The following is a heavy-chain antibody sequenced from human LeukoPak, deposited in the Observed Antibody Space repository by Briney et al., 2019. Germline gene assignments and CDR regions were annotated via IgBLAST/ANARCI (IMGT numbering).Heavy chain of an antibody. J-gene: IGHJ6*02. CDR2: IYSGGST. CDR1: GFTVSSNY. CDR3: AREWGAAAGIDYYGMDV. D-gene: IGHD6-13*01. V-gene: IGHV3-66*01. Sequence: GGSLRLSCAASGFTVSSNYMSWVRQAPGKGLEWVSVIYSGGSTYYADSVKGRFTISRDNSKNTLYLQMNSLRAEDTAVYYCAREWGAAAGIDYYGMDVWGQGTTVTVSS.